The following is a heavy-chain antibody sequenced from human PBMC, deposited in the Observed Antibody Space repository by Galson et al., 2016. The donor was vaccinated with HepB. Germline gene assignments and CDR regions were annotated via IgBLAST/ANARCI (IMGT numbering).Heavy chain of an antibody. CDR3: AGGRAESSSWYGGIDF. D-gene: IGHD6-13*01. J-gene: IGHJ4*02. CDR1: GYTFTGYY. CDR2: VNPRSGGT. V-gene: IGHV1-2*02. Sequence: SVKVSCKASGYTFTGYYMHWVRQAPGQGLEWMGWVNPRSGGTNFARKFQDSVTLTRDTSINTAYMDLSRLSSDDTAVYYCAGGRAESSSWYGGIDFWGQGTLVTVSS.